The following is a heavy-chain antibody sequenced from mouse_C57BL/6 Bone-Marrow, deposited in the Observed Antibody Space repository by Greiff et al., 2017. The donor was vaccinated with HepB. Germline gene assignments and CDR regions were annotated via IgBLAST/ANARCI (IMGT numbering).Heavy chain of an antibody. D-gene: IGHD1-2*01. J-gene: IGHJ2*01. CDR1: GFNIKDTY. V-gene: IGHV14-3*02. Sequence: DVQLQESGAELVKPGASVKLSCTASGFNIKDTYMHWVKQRPEQGLEWIGRIYPANGSTKYDPKFQGKATITADTSSNIAYLHLSSLTSEDTAVYYCARISPAFDSWGQGTPLAVSS. CDR3: ARISPAFDS. CDR2: IYPANGST.